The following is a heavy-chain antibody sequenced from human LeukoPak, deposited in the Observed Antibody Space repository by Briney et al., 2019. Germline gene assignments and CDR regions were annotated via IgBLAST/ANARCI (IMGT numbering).Heavy chain of an antibody. V-gene: IGHV3-23*01. J-gene: IGHJ4*02. CDR2: ISGSGGST. CDR1: GFTFSSYA. Sequence: GGSLRLSCAASGFTFSSYAMSWVRQAPGKGLEWVSAISGSGGSTYYADSVKGRFTISRDNSKNTLYLQMNSLRAEATAVYYCAKATFGSGSYPYWGQGTLVTVSS. D-gene: IGHD3-10*01. CDR3: AKATFGSGSYPY.